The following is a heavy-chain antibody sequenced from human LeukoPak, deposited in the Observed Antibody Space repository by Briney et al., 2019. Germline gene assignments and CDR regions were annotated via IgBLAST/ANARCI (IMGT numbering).Heavy chain of an antibody. CDR3: SRESGPFCPFGY. V-gene: IGHV4-4*02. CDR2: ISLSGQT. Sequence: SGTLSLTCGVSGGSISGTNWWSWVRQPPAQGLEWTGEISLSGQTNYNPSLNGRVTMSLDKSSNQLSLHLTSVTAADTATYYCSRESGPFCPFGYWGQGTLVIVSS. CDR1: GGSISGTNW. D-gene: IGHD1-26*01. J-gene: IGHJ4*02.